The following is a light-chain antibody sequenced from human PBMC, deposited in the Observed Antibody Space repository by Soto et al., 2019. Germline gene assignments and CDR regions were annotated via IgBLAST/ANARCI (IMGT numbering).Light chain of an antibody. V-gene: IGKV1-39*01. CDR1: QSIISY. CDR2: AAS. CDR3: QQSYSIPYT. Sequence: DIQMTQSPSSLSASVGDRVTITCRASQSIISYLNWYQQKPGKAPKLLIYAASSLQSGVPSRFSGSGSGTDFTLTISSLQPEDFATYYCQQSYSIPYTFSQGTKLEIK. J-gene: IGKJ2*01.